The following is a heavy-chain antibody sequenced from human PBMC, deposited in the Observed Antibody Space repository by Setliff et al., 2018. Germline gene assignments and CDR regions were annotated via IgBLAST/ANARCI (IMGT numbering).Heavy chain of an antibody. V-gene: IGHV3-30*18. Sequence: PGESLKISCAASGFTFSSYALHWVRQAPGKGLEWVTLISYEGIDKYYADSVQGRVTISRDNHKNTLHLQMNSLRVEDTAIYYCAKSPHDFWSGRVFFDYWGQGMLVTVSS. J-gene: IGHJ4*01. CDR1: GFTFSSYA. D-gene: IGHD3-3*01. CDR3: AKSPHDFWSGRVFFDY. CDR2: ISYEGIDK.